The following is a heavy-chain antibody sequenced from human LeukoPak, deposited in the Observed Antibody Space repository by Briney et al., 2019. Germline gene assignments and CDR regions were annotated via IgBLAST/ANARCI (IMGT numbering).Heavy chain of an antibody. Sequence: GGPLRLSCAASGFTFSSYAMSWVRQAPGKGLEWVSAISGSGGSTYYADSVKGRFTISRDNSKNTLYLQMNSLRAEDTAVYYCAKVNYDSTWVRGYYYYMDVWGKGTTVTVSS. CDR1: GFTFSSYA. V-gene: IGHV3-23*01. CDR2: ISGSGGST. D-gene: IGHD3-22*01. J-gene: IGHJ6*03. CDR3: AKVNYDSTWVRGYYYYMDV.